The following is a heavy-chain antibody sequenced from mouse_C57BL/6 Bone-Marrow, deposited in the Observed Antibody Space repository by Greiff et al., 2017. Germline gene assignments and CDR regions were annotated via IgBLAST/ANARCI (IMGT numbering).Heavy chain of an antibody. CDR1: GYAFSSSW. CDR2: IYPGDGDT. J-gene: IGHJ2*01. D-gene: IGHD2-4*01. Sequence: VQGVESGPELVKPGASVKISCKASGYAFSSSWMTWVKQRPGKGLEWIGRIYPGDGDTNYNGKFKGKATLTADKSSSTAYMQLSSLTSEDSAVYFCAREWDYDGLDYWGQGTTLTVSS. V-gene: IGHV1-82*01. CDR3: AREWDYDGLDY.